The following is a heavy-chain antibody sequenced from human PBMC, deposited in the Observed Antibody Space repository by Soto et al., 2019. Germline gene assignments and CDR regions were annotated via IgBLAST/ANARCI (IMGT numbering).Heavy chain of an antibody. J-gene: IGHJ3*02. CDR1: XXXXXXNS. D-gene: IGHD3-10*01. V-gene: IGHV3-21*01. CDR3: ARGIMVRGVRDAFDI. Sequence: EVQLVESGGGLVTPGGSLRLSCVXSXXXXXXNSXSWVRQAXGKGLEWVSSISSSSNFIYYADSVKGRFTISRDNAKNSLYLQMNSLRAEDTAVYYCARGIMVRGVRDAFDIWGQGTMVTVSS. CDR2: ISSSSNFI.